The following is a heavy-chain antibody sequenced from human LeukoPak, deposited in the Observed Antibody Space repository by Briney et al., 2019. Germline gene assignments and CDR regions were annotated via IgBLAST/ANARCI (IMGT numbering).Heavy chain of an antibody. D-gene: IGHD1-1*01. J-gene: IGHJ4*02. CDR3: ATDLEGIRTFDY. Sequence: ASVKVSCKVSGDTLTELSMHWVRQAPGKGRQWMGGFDTEDGETIYAQKFQGRVTMTEDTSTDTAYMELSSLRSEDTAVYYCATDLEGIRTFDYWGQGTLVTVSS. CDR1: GDTLTELS. CDR2: FDTEDGET. V-gene: IGHV1-24*01.